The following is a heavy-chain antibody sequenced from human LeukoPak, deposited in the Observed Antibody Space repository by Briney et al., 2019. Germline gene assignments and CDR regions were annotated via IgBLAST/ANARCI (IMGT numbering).Heavy chain of an antibody. V-gene: IGHV3-66*01. J-gene: IGHJ4*02. CDR1: GFTVXSXX. Sequence: GGSLRLSXAASGFTVXSXXXXXXRQAPGXXXXXXXVIYSGGRTEYADSVKGRFTISRDNSKNTLYLQMNSLRAEDTAVYYCARESGSYYGVTLDYWGQGTLVTVPS. CDR3: ARESGSYYGVTLDY. D-gene: IGHD1-26*01. CDR2: IYSGGRT.